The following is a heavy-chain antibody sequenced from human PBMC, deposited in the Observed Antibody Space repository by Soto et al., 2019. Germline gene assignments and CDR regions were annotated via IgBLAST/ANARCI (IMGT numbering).Heavy chain of an antibody. V-gene: IGHV3-7*03. CDR1: GFTFSSYW. J-gene: IGHJ4*02. CDR2: IKEDGSEK. D-gene: IGHD3-16*01. CDR3: VRVGRLGGY. Sequence: GSLRLSCAASGFTFSSYWMSWVRQAPGKGLEWVANIKEDGSEKYYVDSVKGRFTISRDNAKNSLFLQMNSLKAEDTAVYYCVRVGRLGGYWGQGTLVTVSS.